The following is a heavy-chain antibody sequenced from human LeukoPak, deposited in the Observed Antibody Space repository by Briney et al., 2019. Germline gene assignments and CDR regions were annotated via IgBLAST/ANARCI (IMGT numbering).Heavy chain of an antibody. D-gene: IGHD1-26*01. CDR2: ISSSSSYI. J-gene: IGHJ4*02. V-gene: IGHV3-21*01. CDR3: ARGVGATNGAPYYFDY. CDR1: GFTFSSYS. Sequence: GGSLRLSCAASGFTFSSYSMNWVRQAPGKGLEWVSSISSSSSYIYYADSVKGRFTISRDNAKNSLYLQMNSLRAEDTAVYYCARGVGATNGAPYYFDYWGQGTLVTVSS.